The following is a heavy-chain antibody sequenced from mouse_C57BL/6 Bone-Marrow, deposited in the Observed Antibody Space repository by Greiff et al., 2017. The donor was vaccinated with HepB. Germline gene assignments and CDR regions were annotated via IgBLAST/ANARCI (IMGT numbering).Heavy chain of an antibody. D-gene: IGHD1-1*01. Sequence: EVQLQQSGPELVKPGASVNLSCKASGYTFTDYNMHWVKQRHEKSLEWIGYINPKNGGTSYNQKFKGKAKLTVNKSSSTAYMELRSLTSEDSAVYYCASNYYGSSYIFDYWGQGTTLTVSS. J-gene: IGHJ2*01. CDR3: ASNYYGSSYIFDY. V-gene: IGHV1-22*01. CDR2: INPKNGGT. CDR1: GYTFTDYN.